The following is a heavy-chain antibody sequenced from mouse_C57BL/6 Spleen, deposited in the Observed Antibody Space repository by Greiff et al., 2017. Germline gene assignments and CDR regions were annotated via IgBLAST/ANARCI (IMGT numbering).Heavy chain of an antibody. V-gene: IGHV2-5*01. Sequence: QVQLKESGPGLVQPSQSLSITCTVSGFSLTSYGVHWVRQSPGKGLEWLGVIWRGGSTDYNAAFMSRLSITKDNSKGQVFSKMNSLQADDTAIYDCAKEWNYGSSYDAMDYWGQGTSVTVSS. CDR2: IWRGGST. J-gene: IGHJ4*01. D-gene: IGHD1-1*01. CDR3: AKEWNYGSSYDAMDY. CDR1: GFSLTSYG.